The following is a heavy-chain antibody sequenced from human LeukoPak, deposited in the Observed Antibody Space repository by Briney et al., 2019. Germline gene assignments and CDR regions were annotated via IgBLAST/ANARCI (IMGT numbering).Heavy chain of an antibody. CDR2: ISKSGGST. V-gene: IGHV3-64D*09. D-gene: IGHD3-10*01. CDR1: GFTFSNYA. CDR3: VSRDDSGY. Sequence: GGSLRLSCSASGFTFSNYAAHWVRQAPGKGLEYVSAISKSGGSTYYADSVKGRFTISRDNSKNTLSLQMSSLRGDDTAVYYRVSRDDSGYWGQGTLVTVSS. J-gene: IGHJ4*02.